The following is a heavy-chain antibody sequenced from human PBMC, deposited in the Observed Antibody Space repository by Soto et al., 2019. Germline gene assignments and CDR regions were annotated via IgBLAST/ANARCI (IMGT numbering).Heavy chain of an antibody. CDR1: GFTVSSNY. CDR3: ARVGDGDYAHFDY. CDR2: IYSGGST. D-gene: IGHD4-17*01. J-gene: IGHJ4*02. Sequence: GGSLRLSCAASGFTVSSNYMSWVRQAPGKGLEWVSVIYSGGSTYYADSVKGRFTISRDNSKNTLNLQMNSLRAEDTAAYYCARVGDGDYAHFDYWGQGTQVSVSS. V-gene: IGHV3-66*01.